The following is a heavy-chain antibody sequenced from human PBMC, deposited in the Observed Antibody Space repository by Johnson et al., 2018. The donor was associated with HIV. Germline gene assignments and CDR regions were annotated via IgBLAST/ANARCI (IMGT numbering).Heavy chain of an antibody. V-gene: IGHV3-30-3*01. J-gene: IGHJ3*02. CDR1: GFTFSSYA. D-gene: IGHD5-18*01. CDR3: AKGRSPRIQLRTWAFDI. CDR2: ISYDGSNK. Sequence: QMQLVESGGGVVQPGRSLRLSCAASGFTFSSYAMHWVRQAPGKGLEWVAVISYDGSNKYYADSVKGRFTISRDNSKNKLYLQMNSLRAEDTAVYYCAKGRSPRIQLRTWAFDIWGQGTMVIVSS.